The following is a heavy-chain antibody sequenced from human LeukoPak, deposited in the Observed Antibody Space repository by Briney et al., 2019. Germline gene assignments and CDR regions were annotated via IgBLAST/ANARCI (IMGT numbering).Heavy chain of an antibody. CDR1: GGSFSGYY. V-gene: IGHV4-34*01. Sequence: SETLSLACAVYGGSFSGYYWSWIRQPPGKGLEWIGEINHSGSTNYNPSLKSRVTISVDTSKNQFSLKLSSVTAADTAVYYCAGQPTNYYYGMDVWGQGTTVTVSS. J-gene: IGHJ6*02. CDR3: AGQPTNYYYGMDV. CDR2: INHSGST.